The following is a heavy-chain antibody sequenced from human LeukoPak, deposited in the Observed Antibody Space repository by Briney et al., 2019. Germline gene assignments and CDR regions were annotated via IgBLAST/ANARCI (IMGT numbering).Heavy chain of an antibody. J-gene: IGHJ4*02. D-gene: IGHD2-8*02. CDR1: GGTFSSYA. V-gene: IGHV1-69*04. Sequence: SVKVSCKASGGTFSSYAISWVRQAPGQGLEWMGRIIPILGIANYAQKFQGRVTITADKSTSTAYMELSSLRSEDTAVYYCARDRVGSVLPLDYWGQGTLVTVSS. CDR2: IIPILGIA. CDR3: ARDRVGSVLPLDY.